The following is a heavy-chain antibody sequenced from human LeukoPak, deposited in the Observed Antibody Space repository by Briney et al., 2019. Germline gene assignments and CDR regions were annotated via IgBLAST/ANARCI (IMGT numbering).Heavy chain of an antibody. D-gene: IGHD4-17*01. J-gene: IGHJ4*02. CDR3: ARRKGYGDLFDY. Sequence: SETLSLTCTVSGGSISAYYWRWIRQPPAKGLDWIGYIYYSGSTNYNPSLKSRVTISVDTSRTQFSLRLRSVTAADTAVYYCARRKGYGDLFDYWGQGTLVTVSS. V-gene: IGHV4-59*08. CDR1: GGSISAYY. CDR2: IYYSGST.